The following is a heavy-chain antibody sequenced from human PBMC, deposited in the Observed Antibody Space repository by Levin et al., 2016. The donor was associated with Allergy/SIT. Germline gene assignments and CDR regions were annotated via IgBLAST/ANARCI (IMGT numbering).Heavy chain of an antibody. CDR1: GGSISSYY. D-gene: IGHD3-22*01. CDR3: APYYYDNGLDY. V-gene: IGHV4-59*05. Sequence: SETLSLTCTVSGGSISSYYWSWIRQPPGKGLQWIGSIYYTGSTYYNPSLKSRVTISADTSKNEFSLKVRSVTAADTAVYYCAPYYYDNGLDYWGQGTLVTVSS. J-gene: IGHJ4*02. CDR2: IYYTGST.